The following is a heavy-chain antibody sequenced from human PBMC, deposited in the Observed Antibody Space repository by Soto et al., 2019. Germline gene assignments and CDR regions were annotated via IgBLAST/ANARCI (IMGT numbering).Heavy chain of an antibody. Sequence: SETLSLTCTVSGGSISSGGYYWSWIRQHPGKGLEWIGYIYYSGSTYYNPSLKSRVTISVDTSKNQFSLKLSSVTAADTAVYYCAREISSHSYCGGDCYAYYDDYWGQGTLVTVSS. CDR2: IYYSGST. V-gene: IGHV4-31*03. J-gene: IGHJ4*02. CDR3: AREISSHSYCGGDCYAYYDDY. D-gene: IGHD2-21*02. CDR1: GGSISSGGYY.